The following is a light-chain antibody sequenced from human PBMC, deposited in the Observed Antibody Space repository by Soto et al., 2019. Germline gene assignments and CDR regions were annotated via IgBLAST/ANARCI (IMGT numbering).Light chain of an antibody. CDR2: VAS. Sequence: IQMTQSTSSLSASVGDRVTITCRASQNINSYLNWYQQKPGKAPKLLIYVASKLHNGVPSRFSGGGSGTHFTLTISSLQPEDLGTYYCQQTYSTFLTFGPGTKVEIK. V-gene: IGKV1-39*01. CDR3: QQTYSTFLT. CDR1: QNINSY. J-gene: IGKJ3*01.